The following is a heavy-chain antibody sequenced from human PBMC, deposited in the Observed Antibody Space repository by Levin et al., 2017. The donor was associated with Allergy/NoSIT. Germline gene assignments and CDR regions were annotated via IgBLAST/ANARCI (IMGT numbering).Heavy chain of an antibody. V-gene: IGHV3-48*02. CDR2: IDGSSRTI. CDR1: GFTFKNYR. Sequence: HPGGSLRLSCTASGFTFKNYRMNWLRQAPGKGLEWLAYIDGSSRTIYYADSVKGRFTISRDNAKNSLSLQMNNLRNEDTATYHCVRDGGNGWYNFEYWGQGARVTVSS. D-gene: IGHD6-19*01. CDR3: VRDGGNGWYNFEY. J-gene: IGHJ4*02.